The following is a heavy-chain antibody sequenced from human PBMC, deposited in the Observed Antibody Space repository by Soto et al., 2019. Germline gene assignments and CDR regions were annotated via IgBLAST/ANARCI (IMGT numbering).Heavy chain of an antibody. CDR1: GYTFTSYG. CDR3: AREGSAPYYDYGMDV. D-gene: IGHD6-19*01. CDR2: INGYNGNT. V-gene: IGHV1-18*01. Sequence: QVQLEQSGAEVKKPGDSMKVSCKAYGYTFTSYGISWVRQAPGQGLEWMGWINGYNGNTDYPQNVQGRVTMTTDTSTSTADMELRSLRSDDTAVYYCAREGSAPYYDYGMDVWGQGTTVTVSS. J-gene: IGHJ6*02.